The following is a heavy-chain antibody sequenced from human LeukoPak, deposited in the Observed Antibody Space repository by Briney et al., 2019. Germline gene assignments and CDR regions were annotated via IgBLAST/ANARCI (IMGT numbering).Heavy chain of an antibody. V-gene: IGHV1-18*01. D-gene: IGHD3-22*01. CDR1: GYTFTSYG. CDR2: ISAYNGDT. Sequence: GASVKVSCKGSGYTFTSYGITWVRQAPGQGLEWMGWISAYNGDTNYAQKLQGRVTMTTDTSTSTAYMELRSLRSDDTAVYYCASLKNYYDSSGNLVTDAFDIWGQGTMVTVSS. J-gene: IGHJ3*02. CDR3: ASLKNYYDSSGNLVTDAFDI.